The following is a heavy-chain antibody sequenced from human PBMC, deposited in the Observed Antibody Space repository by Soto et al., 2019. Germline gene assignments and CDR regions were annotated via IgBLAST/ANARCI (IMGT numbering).Heavy chain of an antibody. CDR3: TSPNPLGAYFDY. V-gene: IGHV3-73*02. Sequence: EVQLVESGGGLVQPGGSLKLSCAASGFTFSGSAMHWVRQASGKGLEWVGRIRSKANSYATAYAASVKGRFTISRDDSKNTAYLQMTRLKTEDTAVYYCTSPNPLGAYFDYWGQGTLVTVSS. J-gene: IGHJ4*02. CDR1: GFTFSGSA. CDR2: IRSKANSYAT.